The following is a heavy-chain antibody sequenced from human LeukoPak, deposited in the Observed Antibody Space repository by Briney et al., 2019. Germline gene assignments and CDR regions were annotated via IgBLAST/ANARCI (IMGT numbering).Heavy chain of an antibody. CDR1: GGSFSGYY. D-gene: IGHD7-27*01. CDR2: INHSGST. V-gene: IGHV4-34*01. J-gene: IGHJ4*02. CDR3: VREATGDRTLN. Sequence: SETLCLTCAVYGGSFSGYYWSWIRQPPGKGLEWIGEINHSGSTNYNPSLKSRVTISIDTSKNHFSLRLSSVTAADTALYYCVREATGDRTLNWGQGALVTVSS.